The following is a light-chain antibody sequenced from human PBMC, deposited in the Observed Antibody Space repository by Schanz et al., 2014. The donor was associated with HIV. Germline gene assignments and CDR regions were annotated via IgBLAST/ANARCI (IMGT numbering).Light chain of an antibody. V-gene: IGKV3D-15*01. Sequence: EIVMTQSPATLSVSPGERATLSCRASQSVSSNLAWYQQKPGQAPRLLIYGASSRATGIPDRFSGSGSGTDFTLTISGLQSEDFALYYCQQYSDWPPSTFGQGTKVEIK. CDR1: QSVSSN. CDR3: QQYSDWPPST. J-gene: IGKJ2*01. CDR2: GAS.